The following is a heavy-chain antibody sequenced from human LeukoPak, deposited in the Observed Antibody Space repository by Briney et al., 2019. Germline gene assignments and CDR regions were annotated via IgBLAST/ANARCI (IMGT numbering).Heavy chain of an antibody. CDR1: GFTFSSYA. CDR2: IYSGGST. D-gene: IGHD3-22*01. Sequence: GGSLRLSCAASGFTFSSYAMSWVRQAPGKGLEWVSVIYSGGSTYYADSVKGRFTISRDNSKNTLYLQMNSLRAEDTAVYYCARDLPGYYYDSSGYYQAFDIWGQGTVVTVSS. J-gene: IGHJ3*02. CDR3: ARDLPGYYYDSSGYYQAFDI. V-gene: IGHV3-66*01.